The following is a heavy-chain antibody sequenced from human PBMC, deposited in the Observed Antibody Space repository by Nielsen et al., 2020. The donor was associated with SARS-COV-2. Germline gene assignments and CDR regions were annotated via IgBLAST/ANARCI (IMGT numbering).Heavy chain of an antibody. CDR2: INPNSGNT. J-gene: IGHJ4*02. CDR3: ARDSTMVRGVMVY. Sequence: ASVKVSCKASGYTFTGYYMHWVRQAPGQGLEWMGWINPNSGNTNYAQKLQGRVTMTTDTSTSTAYMELRSLRSDDTAVYYCARDSTMVRGVMVYWGQGTLVTVSA. D-gene: IGHD3-10*01. V-gene: IGHV1-18*04. CDR1: GYTFTGYY.